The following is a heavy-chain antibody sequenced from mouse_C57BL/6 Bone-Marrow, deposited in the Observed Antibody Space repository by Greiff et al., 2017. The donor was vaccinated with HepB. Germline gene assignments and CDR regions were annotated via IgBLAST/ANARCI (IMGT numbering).Heavy chain of an antibody. J-gene: IGHJ4*01. V-gene: IGHV5-6*02. CDR2: ISSGGSYT. CDR1: GFTFSSYG. D-gene: IGHD2-4*01. Sequence: EVMLVESGGDLVKPGGSLKLSCAASGFTFSSYGMSWVRQTPDKRLEWVATISSGGSYTYYPDSVKGRFTISRDNAKNTLYLQMSSLKSEDTAMYYCARQGITTGRRAMDYWGQGTSVTVSS. CDR3: ARQGITTGRRAMDY.